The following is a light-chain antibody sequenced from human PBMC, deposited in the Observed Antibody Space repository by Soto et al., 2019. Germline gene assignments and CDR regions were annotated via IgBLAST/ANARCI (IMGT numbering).Light chain of an antibody. Sequence: EIVLTQSPAALSLYPGERATLSCRASQSVSSYLAWYQQKPGQAPRLLIYDASNRATGIPARFNGSGSGTDFTLTISSLEPEDFAVYYCQQRSNWPRTFGQGTKV. J-gene: IGKJ1*01. V-gene: IGKV3-11*01. CDR3: QQRSNWPRT. CDR1: QSVSSY. CDR2: DAS.